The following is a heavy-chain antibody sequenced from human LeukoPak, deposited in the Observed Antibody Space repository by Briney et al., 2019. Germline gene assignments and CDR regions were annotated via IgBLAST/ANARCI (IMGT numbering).Heavy chain of an antibody. CDR3: ARDGGSNWYGACDI. CDR2: ISSSSSYI. CDR1: GFTFSSYS. J-gene: IGHJ3*02. V-gene: IGHV3-21*01. Sequence: GGSLRLSCAASGFTFSSYSMNWVRQAPGKGLEWVSSISSSSSYIYYADSVKGRFTISRDNAKNSLYLQMNSLRAEDTAVYYCARDGGSNWYGACDIWGQGTMVTVSS. D-gene: IGHD6-13*01.